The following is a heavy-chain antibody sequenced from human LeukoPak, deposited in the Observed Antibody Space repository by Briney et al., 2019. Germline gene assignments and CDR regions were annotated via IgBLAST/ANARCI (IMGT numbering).Heavy chain of an antibody. J-gene: IGHJ4*02. CDR3: ARHGYFDGSDYYSSFDY. V-gene: IGHV4-39*01. D-gene: IGHD3-22*01. CDR2: IYYSGST. CDR1: GGSISSSSHY. Sequence: PSETLSLTCTVSGGSISSSSHYWGWIRQPPGKGLEWIGTIYYSGSTYYNPSLKSRVTISVDTSKNQFSLKLSSVTAADTAVYYCARHGYFDGSDYYSSFDYWGQGTLVTVSS.